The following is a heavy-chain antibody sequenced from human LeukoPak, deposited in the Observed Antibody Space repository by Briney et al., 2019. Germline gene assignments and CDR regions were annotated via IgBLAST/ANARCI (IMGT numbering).Heavy chain of an antibody. V-gene: IGHV4-59*01. CDR2: IYYSGSP. CDR1: GGSISSYY. D-gene: IGHD4-17*01. Sequence: SETLSLTCTVSGGSISSYYWSWIRQSPGKRLEWIGYIYYSGSPNYNPSLKSRVTMSLDTSRNQFSLKLTSVTAADTAVYYCTRTSASTAIDYWGPGTLVTVSS. J-gene: IGHJ4*02. CDR3: TRTSASTAIDY.